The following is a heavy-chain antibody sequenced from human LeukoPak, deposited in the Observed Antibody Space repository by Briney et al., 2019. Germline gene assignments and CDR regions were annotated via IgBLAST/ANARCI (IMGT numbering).Heavy chain of an antibody. V-gene: IGHV5-51*01. D-gene: IGHD4-11*01. CDR3: ARRSVPEKTSPSTFDI. CDR2: IYPGDSDT. J-gene: IGHJ3*02. Sequence: GSLKISCNGSGYSFTNYWIGWVRRMPGKGLVWMGIIYPGDSDTKYSPSFQGQVTISADKSISTAYLQWSSLKASDTAMYYCARRSVPEKTSPSTFDIWGQGTMVTVSS. CDR1: GYSFTNYW.